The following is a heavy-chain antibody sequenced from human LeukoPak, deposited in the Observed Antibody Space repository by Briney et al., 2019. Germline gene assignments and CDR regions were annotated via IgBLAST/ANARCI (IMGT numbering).Heavy chain of an antibody. Sequence: SETLSLTCSVSGGSISRYYWTWIRQPPGKGLEWIGEIYYSGSTYYSPSLKSLVTISVDTSNNQFSLKLSSVTAADTAVYYCARASYYYVVDVWGQGTTVTVSS. CDR2: IYYSGST. CDR1: GGSISRYY. V-gene: IGHV4-59*01. J-gene: IGHJ6*02. CDR3: ARASYYYVVDV.